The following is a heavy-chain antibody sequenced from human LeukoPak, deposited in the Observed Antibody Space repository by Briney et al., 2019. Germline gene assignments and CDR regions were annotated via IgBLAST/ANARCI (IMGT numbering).Heavy chain of an antibody. CDR2: INPNSGGI. J-gene: IGHJ6*02. Sequence: ASVKVSCKASGYTFTGYYMHWVRQAPGQGLEWMGWINPNSGGIHYAQKFQGRATMTRDTSISTAYTELSRLRSDDTAVYYCAVPTGDQASDYGMDVWGQGTTVTVSS. V-gene: IGHV1-2*02. CDR3: AVPTGDQASDYGMDV. D-gene: IGHD2-21*01. CDR1: GYTFTGYY.